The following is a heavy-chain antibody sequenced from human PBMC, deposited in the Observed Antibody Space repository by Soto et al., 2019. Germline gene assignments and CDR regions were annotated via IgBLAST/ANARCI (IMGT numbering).Heavy chain of an antibody. CDR2: INPDKGNT. CDR3: ARDSGIVALYALDX. CDR1: GYTFSNYP. Sequence: ASVKVSCKAFGYTFSNYPIHWVRQAPGQRLEWLGWINPDKGNTKYSQTFQGRVTITRDTSARTAYVELSSLISEDTAVYYCARDSGIVALYALDXWGQGTTVTVS. V-gene: IGHV1-3*01. D-gene: IGHD3-16*01. J-gene: IGHJ6*02.